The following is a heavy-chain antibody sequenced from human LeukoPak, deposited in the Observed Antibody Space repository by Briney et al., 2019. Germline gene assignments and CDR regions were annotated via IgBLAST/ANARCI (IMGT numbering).Heavy chain of an antibody. CDR3: AKDHSQAKYSITWKFDP. Sequence: GGSLRLSCTASGFDFSSYAMSWVRQAPGKGLEWVSVISGSGGSTYHADSVKGRFTISRDNSKNTLYLQMNSLRAEDTALYYCAKDHSQAKYSITWKFDPWGQGTLVTVSS. D-gene: IGHD6-13*01. CDR2: ISGSGGST. CDR1: GFDFSSYA. J-gene: IGHJ5*02. V-gene: IGHV3-23*01.